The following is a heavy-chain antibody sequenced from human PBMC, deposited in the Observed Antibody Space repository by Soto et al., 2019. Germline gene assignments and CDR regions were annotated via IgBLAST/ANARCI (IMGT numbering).Heavy chain of an antibody. V-gene: IGHV4-30-4*01. CDR1: GGSISSGDYY. CDR2: IYYSGST. Sequence: LSLTCTVSGGSISSGDYYWSWIRQPPGKGLEWIGYIYYSGSTYYNPSLKSRVTISVDTSKNQFSLKLSSVTAADTAVYYCAMISRCSGGSCYPNYWYFDLWGRGTLVTVSS. CDR3: AMISRCSGGSCYPNYWYFDL. J-gene: IGHJ2*01. D-gene: IGHD2-15*01.